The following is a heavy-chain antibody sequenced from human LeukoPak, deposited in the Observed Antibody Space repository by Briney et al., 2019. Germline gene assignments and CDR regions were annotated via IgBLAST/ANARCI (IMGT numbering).Heavy chain of an antibody. CDR1: GFTFSSYA. J-gene: IGHJ4*02. CDR3: ARAIADYGDYDY. Sequence: GGSLRLSCAASGFTFSSYAMHWVRQAPGKGLEWVAVISYDGSNKYYADSVKGRFTISRDNSKNTLYLQMNSLRAEDTAVYYCARAIADYGDYDYWGQGTLVTVSS. CDR2: ISYDGSNK. D-gene: IGHD4-17*01. V-gene: IGHV3-30-3*01.